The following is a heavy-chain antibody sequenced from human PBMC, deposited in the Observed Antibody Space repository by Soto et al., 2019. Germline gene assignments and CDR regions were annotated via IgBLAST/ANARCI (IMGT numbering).Heavy chain of an antibody. J-gene: IGHJ2*01. Sequence: EVQLLESGGGLVQPGGSLRLSCAASGFTFSSYAMSWVRQAPGKGLEWVSAISGSGGSTYYADSVKGRFTISRDNSKNTLYLQMKSLRAEDTAVYYCEKDTTRSGWLQYWYFDLWGRGTLVTVAS. CDR2: ISGSGGST. CDR3: EKDTTRSGWLQYWYFDL. V-gene: IGHV3-23*01. CDR1: GFTFSSYA. D-gene: IGHD6-19*01.